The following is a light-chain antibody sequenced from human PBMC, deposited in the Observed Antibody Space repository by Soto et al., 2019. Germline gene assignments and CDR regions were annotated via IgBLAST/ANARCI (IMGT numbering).Light chain of an antibody. CDR2: GAS. J-gene: IGKJ1*01. CDR1: QGIRND. CDR3: LQRIDYPRT. V-gene: IGKV1-6*02. Sequence: AIQMTQSPSSLSASVGDRVTITCRASQGIRNDLGWYQQKPGKAPNLLIYGASRLGSGVPLRFSGSGSGTEFTLTISSLQPEDFATYYCLQRIDYPRTFGQGTKVDIK.